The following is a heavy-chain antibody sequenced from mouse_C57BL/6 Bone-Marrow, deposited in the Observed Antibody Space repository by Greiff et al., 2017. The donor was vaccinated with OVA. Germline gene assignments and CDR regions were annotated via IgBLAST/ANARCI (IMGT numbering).Heavy chain of an antibody. CDR2: SRNKANDYTT. Sequence: EVHLVESGGGLVQSGRSLRLSCATSGFTFSDFYMEWVRQAPGKGLEWIAASRNKANDYTTEYSASVKGRFIVSRDTSQSILYLQMNALRAEDTAIYYCARDAYYSNRGFAYWGQGTLVTVSA. V-gene: IGHV7-1*01. D-gene: IGHD2-5*01. J-gene: IGHJ3*01. CDR1: GFTFSDFY. CDR3: ARDAYYSNRGFAY.